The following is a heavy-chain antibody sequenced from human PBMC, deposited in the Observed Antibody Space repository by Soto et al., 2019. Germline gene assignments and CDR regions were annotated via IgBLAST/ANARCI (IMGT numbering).Heavy chain of an antibody. D-gene: IGHD6-6*01. CDR2: ISYDGSNK. Sequence: GGSLRLSCAASGFTFSSYGMHWVRQAPGKGLEWVAVISYDGSNKYYADSVKGRFTISRDNSKNTLYLQMNSLRAEDTAVYYCAKECIAARPDFYYYYGMDVWGQGTTVTVSS. CDR1: GFTFSSYG. CDR3: AKECIAARPDFYYYYGMDV. V-gene: IGHV3-30*18. J-gene: IGHJ6*02.